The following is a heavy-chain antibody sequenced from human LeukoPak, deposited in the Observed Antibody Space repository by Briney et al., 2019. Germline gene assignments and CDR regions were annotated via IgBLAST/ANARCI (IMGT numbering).Heavy chain of an antibody. J-gene: IGHJ6*03. V-gene: IGHV3-21*01. CDR3: ARGRGDCSGGNCPFTTYMDV. CDR1: GFTFSSYN. D-gene: IGHD2-15*01. Sequence: GGSLRLSCAASGFTFSSYNMNWVRQAPGKRLEWVSSIGSSSTYIYYGDSVKGRFTISRDNAKNSLYLQMNSLRAEDTAVYYCARGRGDCSGGNCPFTTYMDVWGKGTTVTVSS. CDR2: IGSSSTYI.